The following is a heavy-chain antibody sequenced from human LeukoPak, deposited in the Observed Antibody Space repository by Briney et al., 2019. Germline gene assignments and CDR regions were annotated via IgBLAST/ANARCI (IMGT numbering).Heavy chain of an antibody. CDR3: ARDRGGYCSGGSCYPGYNWFDP. Sequence: SETLSLTCAVYGGSFSGYYWSWIRQPPGKGLEWIGEINHSGSTNYNPSLKSRVTMSVDTSKNQFSLKLSSVTAADTAVYYCARDRGGYCSGGSCYPGYNWFDPWGQGTLVTVSS. V-gene: IGHV4-34*01. CDR1: GGSFSGYY. D-gene: IGHD2-15*01. CDR2: INHSGST. J-gene: IGHJ5*02.